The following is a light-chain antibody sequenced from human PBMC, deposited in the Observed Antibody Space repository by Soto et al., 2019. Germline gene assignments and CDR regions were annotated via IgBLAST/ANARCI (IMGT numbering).Light chain of an antibody. CDR3: SSYEGSNMGV. Sequence: QSALTQPASVSGSPGQSITISCTGTSSDIGSYHLVSWYQQHPAKAPKLMIYEGSKRPSAVSNRFSGSESGNTASLTISGLQDEEEADYYCSSYEGSNMGVFGTGTKVTV. CDR2: EGS. CDR1: SSDIGSYHL. J-gene: IGLJ1*01. V-gene: IGLV2-23*01.